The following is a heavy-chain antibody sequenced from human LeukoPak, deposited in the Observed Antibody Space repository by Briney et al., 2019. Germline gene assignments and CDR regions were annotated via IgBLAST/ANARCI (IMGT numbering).Heavy chain of an antibody. Sequence: KASETLSLTCAVYGVSFSDYYWSWFRQPPGKGLEWIGEINHSGSINYNPSLKSRVTISVDTSKNQFSLNLRSVTAADTAVYYCARSLYDYRSGTYFRPFDSWGQGTLVTVSS. V-gene: IGHV4-34*01. CDR1: GVSFSDYY. J-gene: IGHJ4*02. CDR3: ARSLYDYRSGTYFRPFDS. CDR2: INHSGSI. D-gene: IGHD3-10*01.